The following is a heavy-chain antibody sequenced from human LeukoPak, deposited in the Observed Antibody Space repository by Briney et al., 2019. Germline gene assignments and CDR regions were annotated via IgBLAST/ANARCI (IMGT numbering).Heavy chain of an antibody. D-gene: IGHD3-16*02. CDR3: ARISSVWMKDYYYYLDV. CDR1: GGSISSYY. Sequence: SETLSLTCTVSGGSISSYYWSWIRQPPGKGLEWIGSLYYSGSTYNNPSLQSRVTISIDTSKNQFSLKLTSVTAADTAVYYCARISSVWMKDYYYYLDVWGKGTTVAVSS. V-gene: IGHV4-39*07. J-gene: IGHJ6*03. CDR2: LYYSGST.